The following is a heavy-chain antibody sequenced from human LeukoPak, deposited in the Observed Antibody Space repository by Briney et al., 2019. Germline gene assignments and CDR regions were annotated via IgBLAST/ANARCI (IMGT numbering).Heavy chain of an antibody. CDR3: AKPRSGADYYYYMDV. CDR1: GFTFSSYG. Sequence: GGSLRLSRAASGFTFSSYGMHWVRQAPGKGLEWVAFIRYDGSNKYYADSVKGRFTISRDNSKNTLYLQMNSLRAEDTAVYYCAKPRSGADYYYYMDVWGKGTTVTISS. J-gene: IGHJ6*03. D-gene: IGHD6-19*01. V-gene: IGHV3-30*02. CDR2: IRYDGSNK.